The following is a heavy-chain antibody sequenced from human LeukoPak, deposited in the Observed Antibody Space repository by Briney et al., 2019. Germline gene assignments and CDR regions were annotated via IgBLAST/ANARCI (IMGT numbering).Heavy chain of an antibody. J-gene: IGHJ3*02. CDR2: MNPNSGNT. V-gene: IGHV1-8*01. D-gene: IGHD3-9*01. CDR3: ARVDPGSYAFDI. Sequence: ASVKVSCKASGYTFTSYDINWVRQATGQGLEWMGWMNPNSGNTGYAQKFQGRVTITRDTSASTAYMELSGLRSEDTAVYYCARVDPGSYAFDIWGQGTMVTVSS. CDR1: GYTFTSYD.